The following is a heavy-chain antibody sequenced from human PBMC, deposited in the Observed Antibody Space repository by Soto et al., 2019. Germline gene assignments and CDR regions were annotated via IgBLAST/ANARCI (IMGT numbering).Heavy chain of an antibody. CDR1: GGSISSYY. D-gene: IGHD2-15*01. V-gene: IGHV4-59*01. CDR2: IYYSGST. CDR3: ARDKLLDY. Sequence: SETLSLTCTVSGGSISSYYWSWIRQPPGKGLEWIGYIYYSGSTNYNPSLKSRVTISVDTSKNQFSLKLSSVTAADTAVYYCARDKLLDYWGQGTLVTVSS. J-gene: IGHJ4*02.